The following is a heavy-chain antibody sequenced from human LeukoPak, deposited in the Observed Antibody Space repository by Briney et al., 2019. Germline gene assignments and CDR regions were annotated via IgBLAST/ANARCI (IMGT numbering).Heavy chain of an antibody. V-gene: IGHV4-59*08. J-gene: IGHJ6*02. D-gene: IGHD3-10*01. CDR1: GGSISSYY. Sequence: PSETLSLTCTVSGGSISSYYWSWIRQPPGKGLEWIGYIYYSGSTNYNPSLKSRVTISVDTSKNQFSLKLNSVTAADTAVYYCASRAYYGSGSYSYYGMDVWGQGTTVTVSS. CDR3: ASRAYYGSGSYSYYGMDV. CDR2: IYYSGST.